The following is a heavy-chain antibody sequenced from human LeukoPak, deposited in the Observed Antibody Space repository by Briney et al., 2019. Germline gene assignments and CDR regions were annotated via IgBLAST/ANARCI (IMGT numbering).Heavy chain of an antibody. D-gene: IGHD3-22*01. CDR1: GFTFSSYG. Sequence: GSLRLSCAASGFTFSSYGMHWVRQAPGQGLEWMGIINPSGGSTSYAQKFQGRVTMTRDTSTSTVYMELSSLRSEDTAVYYCARDRVYSSGTFDYWGQGTLVTVSS. J-gene: IGHJ4*02. V-gene: IGHV1-46*01. CDR3: ARDRVYSSGTFDY. CDR2: INPSGGST.